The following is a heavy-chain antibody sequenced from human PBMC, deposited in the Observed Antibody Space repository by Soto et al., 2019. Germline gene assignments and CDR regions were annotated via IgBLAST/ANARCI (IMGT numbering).Heavy chain of an antibody. Sequence: EVQLLESGGGLVQPGGSLRLSCAASGVTFSSYAMSWVRQAPGKGLEWVSAISGRGGRTYNADSVKGRFTISRDNSRNTLDLDRTRLRAEDTAVYYWAEGVTVTTIADAFDIWGQGTMVTVSS. CDR2: ISGRGGRT. D-gene: IGHD4-17*01. CDR3: AEGVTVTTIADAFDI. J-gene: IGHJ3*02. CDR1: GVTFSSYA. V-gene: IGHV3-23*01.